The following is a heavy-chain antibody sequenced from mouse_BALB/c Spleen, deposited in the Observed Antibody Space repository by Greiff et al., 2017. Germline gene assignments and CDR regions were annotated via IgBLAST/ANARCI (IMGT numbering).Heavy chain of an antibody. V-gene: IGHV5-6-5*01. D-gene: IGHD2-1*01. J-gene: IGHJ2*01. Sequence: DVKLQESGGGLVKPGGSLKLSCAASGFTFSSYAMSWVRQTPEKRLEWVASISSGGSTYYPDSVKGRFTISRDNARNILYLQMSSLRSEDTAMYYCARGAPDGKNHYFDYWGQGTTLTVSS. CDR3: ARGAPDGKNHYFDY. CDR1: GFTFSSYA. CDR2: ISSGGST.